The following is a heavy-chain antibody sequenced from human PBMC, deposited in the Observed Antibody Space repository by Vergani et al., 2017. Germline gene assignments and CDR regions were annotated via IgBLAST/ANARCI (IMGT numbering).Heavy chain of an antibody. CDR1: GFTFSSYA. Sequence: EVQLLESGGGLVQPGGSLRLSCAASGFTFSSYAMSWVRQAPGKGLEWVSRINSDGSSTSYADSVKGRFTISRDNAKNTLYLQMNSLRAEDTAVYYCARGYPSDYWGQGTLVTVSS. CDR3: ARGYPSDY. CDR2: INSDGSST. V-gene: IGHV3-74*02. J-gene: IGHJ4*02. D-gene: IGHD5-12*01.